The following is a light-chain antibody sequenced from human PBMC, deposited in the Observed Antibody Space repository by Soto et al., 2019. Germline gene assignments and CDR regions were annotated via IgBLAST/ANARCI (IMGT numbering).Light chain of an antibody. Sequence: QSALTQPASVSGSPGQSITISCTGTSSEVGGYTYVSWYQQHPGKAPKLMIFDVSNRPSGVSNRFSGSKSGNTASLTISGLQADDEADYYCSSYTISSTYVFGTGTKLTVL. J-gene: IGLJ1*01. CDR2: DVS. V-gene: IGLV2-14*01. CDR3: SSYTISSTYV. CDR1: SSEVGGYTY.